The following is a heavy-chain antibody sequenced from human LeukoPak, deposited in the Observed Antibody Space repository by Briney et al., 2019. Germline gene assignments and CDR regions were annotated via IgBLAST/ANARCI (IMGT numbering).Heavy chain of an antibody. V-gene: IGHV1-69*05. CDR3: ARDPGIAVAGSVYFDY. CDR2: IIPIFGTA. CDR1: GGTFSSYA. Sequence: SVKVSCKASGGTFSSYAISWVRQAPGQGLEWMGGIIPIFGTANYAQKFQGRVTMTRDTSTSTVYMELSSLRSEDTAVYYCARDPGIAVAGSVYFDYWGQGTLVTVSS. J-gene: IGHJ4*02. D-gene: IGHD6-19*01.